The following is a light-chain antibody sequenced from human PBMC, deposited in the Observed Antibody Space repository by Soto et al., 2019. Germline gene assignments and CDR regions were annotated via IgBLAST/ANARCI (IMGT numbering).Light chain of an antibody. J-gene: IGKJ5*01. CDR3: QQSYSIPIT. CDR1: LSIGTY. CDR2: AAS. Sequence: DIQMTQSPSSLSASVGDRVTITCRASLSIGTYLNWYQHKLGKAPKLLIYAASSLQGGVPSRFTGSGSGTDFTLTINSLQPEDFATYFCQQSYSIPITFGQGTRLEMK. V-gene: IGKV1-39*01.